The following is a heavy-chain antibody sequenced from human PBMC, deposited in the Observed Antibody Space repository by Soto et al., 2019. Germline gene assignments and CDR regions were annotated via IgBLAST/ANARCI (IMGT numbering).Heavy chain of an antibody. CDR1: GYTFTSYG. D-gene: IGHD3-3*01. J-gene: IGHJ3*02. CDR2: IGAYNGNT. CDR3: ARDYDFWSGYCDAFDI. Sequence: ASVKVSCKASGYTFTSYGISWVRQAPGQGLEWMGWIGAYNGNTNYAQKLQGRVTMTTDTSTSTAYMELRSLRSDDTAVYYCARDYDFWSGYCDAFDIWGQGTMVTVSS. V-gene: IGHV1-18*01.